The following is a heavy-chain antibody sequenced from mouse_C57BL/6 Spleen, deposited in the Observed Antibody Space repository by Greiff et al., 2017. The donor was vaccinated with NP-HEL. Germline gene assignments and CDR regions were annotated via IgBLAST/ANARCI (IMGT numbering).Heavy chain of an antibody. D-gene: IGHD2-1*01. J-gene: IGHJ3*01. CDR3: ARSRGYGNPFAY. CDR1: GYTFTSYW. V-gene: IGHV1-61*01. Sequence: QVQLQQSGAELVRPGSSVKLSCKASGYTFTSYWMDWVKQRPGQGLEWIGNIYPSDSETHYNQKFKDKATLTVDKSSSTAYMQLSSLTSEDSAVYYCARSRGYGNPFAYWGQGTLVTVSA. CDR2: IYPSDSET.